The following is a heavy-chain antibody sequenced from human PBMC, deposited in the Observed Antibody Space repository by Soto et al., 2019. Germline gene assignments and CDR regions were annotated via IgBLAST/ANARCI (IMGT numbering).Heavy chain of an antibody. Sequence: QVQLQESGPGLVKPSQTLSLTCTVSGGSISSGGYYWSWIRQHPGKGLEWIGYIYYSGSTYYNPSLRRRVTISVETSKNQFSLKLSSVTAADTAVYYCAGFRIAAGYYFDYWGQGTLVTVSS. J-gene: IGHJ4*02. CDR3: AGFRIAAGYYFDY. CDR2: IYYSGST. CDR1: GGSISSGGYY. D-gene: IGHD6-25*01. V-gene: IGHV4-31*03.